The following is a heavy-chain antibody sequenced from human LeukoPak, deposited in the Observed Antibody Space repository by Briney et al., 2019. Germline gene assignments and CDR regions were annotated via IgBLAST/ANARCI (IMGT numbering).Heavy chain of an antibody. CDR1: GGSISSYY. CDR3: ARGQGSSWTGWFDP. V-gene: IGHV4-59*01. Sequence: PSGTLSLTCTVSGGSISSYYWTWIRQPPGKGLEWIGYIYYSGNTNYNPSLKSRITISVDTSKNQFSLKLSSVTAADTAVHYCARGQGSSWTGWFDPWGQGTLVTVSS. D-gene: IGHD6-13*01. CDR2: IYYSGNT. J-gene: IGHJ5*02.